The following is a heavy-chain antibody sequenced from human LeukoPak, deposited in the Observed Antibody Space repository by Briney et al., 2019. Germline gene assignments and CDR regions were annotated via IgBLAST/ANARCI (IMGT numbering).Heavy chain of an antibody. J-gene: IGHJ3*02. CDR1: GFIFSSDW. CDR3: ADLDTSYDAFDI. V-gene: IGHV3-7*01. D-gene: IGHD2-2*02. Sequence: PGGSLRLSCAASGFIFSSDWMSWVRQAPGKGLEWVAMINQNEKVKYYVDSVKGRFTISRDNAKNTLYLQMNSLRAEDTAVYYCADLDTSYDAFDIWGQGTMVTVSS. CDR2: INQNEKVK.